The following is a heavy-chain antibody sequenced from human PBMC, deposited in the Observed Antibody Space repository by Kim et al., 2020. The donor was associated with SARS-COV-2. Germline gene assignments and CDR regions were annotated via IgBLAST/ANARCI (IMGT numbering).Heavy chain of an antibody. V-gene: IGHV1-2*02. D-gene: IGHD3-10*01. J-gene: IGHJ3*02. CDR2: INPNSGGT. Sequence: ASVKVSCKASGYTFTGYYMHWVRQAPGQGLEWMGWINPNSGGTNYAQKFQGRVPMTRDKSISKAYMELSRLRSDDTAVYYCARERDYGSGPSTTDAFDICGQETIVTVSS. CDR1: GYTFTGYY. CDR3: ARERDYGSGPSTTDAFDI.